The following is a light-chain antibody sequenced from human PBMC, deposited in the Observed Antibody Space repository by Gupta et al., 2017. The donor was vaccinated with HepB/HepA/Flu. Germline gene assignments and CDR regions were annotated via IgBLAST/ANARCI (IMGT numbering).Light chain of an antibody. J-gene: IGKJ4*01. V-gene: IGKV1-39*01. CDR2: GAS. Sequence: DIQMPQSPSSLSASVGDRVTITCRASQSISRFLNWYQQKPGKAPKLLSYGASTLQSGVPSRLSGRGSGTDFTLTISTLQPEDCGTYYCQQTYSTPRTFGGGTKVEIK. CDR1: QSISRF. CDR3: QQTYSTPRT.